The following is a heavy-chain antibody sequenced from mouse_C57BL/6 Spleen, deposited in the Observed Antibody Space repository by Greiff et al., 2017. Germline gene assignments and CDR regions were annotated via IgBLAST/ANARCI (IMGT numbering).Heavy chain of an antibody. CDR2: ISDGGSYT. J-gene: IGHJ2*01. CDR3: AREDSSYRYFDY. V-gene: IGHV5-4*01. Sequence: EVKLMESGGGLVKPGGSLKLSCAASGFTFSSYAMSWVRQTPEKRLEWVATISDGGSYTYYPDNVKGRFTISRDNAKNNLYLQMSHLKSEDTAMYYCAREDSSYRYFDYWGQGTTLTVSS. CDR1: GFTFSSYA. D-gene: IGHD1-1*01.